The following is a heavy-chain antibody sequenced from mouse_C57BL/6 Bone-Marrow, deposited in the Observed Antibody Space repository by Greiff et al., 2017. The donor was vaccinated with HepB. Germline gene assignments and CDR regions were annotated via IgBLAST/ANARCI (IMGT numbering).Heavy chain of an antibody. J-gene: IGHJ4*01. V-gene: IGHV5-4*01. D-gene: IGHD4-1*01. CDR2: ISDGGSYT. Sequence: EVKLVESGGGLVKPGGSLKLSCAASGFTFSSYAMSWVRQTPEKRLEWVATISDGGSYTYYPDNVKGRFTISRDNAKNNLYLQMSHLKSEDTAMYYCAREGLGLGAMDYWGQGTSVTVSS. CDR1: GFTFSSYA. CDR3: AREGLGLGAMDY.